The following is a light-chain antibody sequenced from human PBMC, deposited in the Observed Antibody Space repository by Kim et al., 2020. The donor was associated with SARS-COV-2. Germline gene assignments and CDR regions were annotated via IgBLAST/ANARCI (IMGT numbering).Light chain of an antibody. CDR3: LIYYGGAYV. Sequence: PGGTVTLTCASSTGAVTSGNYPNWFQQKRGQAPRGLIYSTSNKHSWTPARFSGSLLGDKAALTLSGVQPEDEAEYYCLIYYGGAYVFGTGTKVTVL. J-gene: IGLJ1*01. CDR1: TGAVTSGNY. CDR2: STS. V-gene: IGLV7-43*01.